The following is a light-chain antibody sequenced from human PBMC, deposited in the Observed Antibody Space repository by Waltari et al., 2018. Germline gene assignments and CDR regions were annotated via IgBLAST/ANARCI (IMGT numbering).Light chain of an antibody. CDR1: QIISNNY. J-gene: IGKJ2*01. Sequence: EIVLTQFPGTLSLSPGERATLSCRASQIISNNYLAWYQAKPGQAPRLLIYGISHRATGIPDRFSGGGSGTDFTLTISRLEPEDFAVYYCQQFGGSPKYTFGQGTKLEIK. CDR2: GIS. V-gene: IGKV3-20*01. CDR3: QQFGGSPKYT.